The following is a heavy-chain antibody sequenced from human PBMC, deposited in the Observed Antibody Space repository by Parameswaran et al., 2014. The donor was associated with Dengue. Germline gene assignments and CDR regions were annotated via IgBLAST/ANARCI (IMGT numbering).Heavy chain of an antibody. Sequence: KWIRQPPGKGLEWVSSISSRSSSIHYADSAKGRFIISRDNGKNSLFLQMNNLRAEDTAIYYCASEPSDTTGDYLLGAFDIWGQGDNGHRLL. J-gene: IGHJ3*02. V-gene: IGHV3-21*01. D-gene: IGHD3-22*01. CDR3: ASEPSDTTGDYLLGAFDI. CDR2: ISSRSSSI.